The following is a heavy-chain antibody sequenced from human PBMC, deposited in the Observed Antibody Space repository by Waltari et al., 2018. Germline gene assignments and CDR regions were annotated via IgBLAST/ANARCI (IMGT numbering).Heavy chain of an antibody. D-gene: IGHD2-21*01. J-gene: IGHJ4*02. CDR3: AKHPLPLVTHKARRGGFDY. CDR1: GFTFSSYP. V-gene: IGHV3-23*01. CDR2: ISGSGGST. Sequence: EVKLFESGGGLVQPGGSLRLSCAASGFTFSSYPMSWVRQAPGKGLEGVSAISGSGGSTYYADSVKGRFTISRDNSKNTLYLQMNSLRAEDTAVYYCAKHPLPLVTHKARRGGFDYWGQGTLVTVSS.